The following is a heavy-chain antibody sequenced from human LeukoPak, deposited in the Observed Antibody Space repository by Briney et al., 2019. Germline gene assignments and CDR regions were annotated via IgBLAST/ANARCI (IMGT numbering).Heavy chain of an antibody. D-gene: IGHD3-22*01. Sequence: PSETLSLTCTVSGGSISSSSYYWGWIRQPPGKGLEWIGSIHYSGSTYYNPSLKSRVTISVDTSKNQFSLKLSSVTPADTAVYYCARNEYYYDSSGYPYFDYWGQGTLVTVSS. CDR1: GGSISSSSYY. J-gene: IGHJ4*02. CDR2: IHYSGST. CDR3: ARNEYYYDSSGYPYFDY. V-gene: IGHV4-39*07.